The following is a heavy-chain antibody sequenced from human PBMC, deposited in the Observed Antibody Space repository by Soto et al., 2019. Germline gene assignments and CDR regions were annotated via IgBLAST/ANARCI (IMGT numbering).Heavy chain of an antibody. V-gene: IGHV5-51*01. D-gene: IGHD6-13*01. CDR3: ARAIAAAGKPDAFDI. J-gene: IGHJ3*02. CDR2: IYPGDSDT. CDR1: GYSFSNYW. Sequence: PGESLKISSKGSGYSFSNYWIGWVRQMPGKGLEWMGIIYPGDSDTRYSPSFQGQVTISADKSISTAYLQWSSLKASDTAMYYCARAIAAAGKPDAFDIWGQGTMVTVSS.